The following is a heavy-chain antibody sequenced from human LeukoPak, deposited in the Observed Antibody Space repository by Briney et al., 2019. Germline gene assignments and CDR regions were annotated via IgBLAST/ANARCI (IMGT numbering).Heavy chain of an antibody. CDR1: GFTFSDYY. D-gene: IGHD6-13*01. Sequence: GGSLRLSCAASGFTFSDYYMSWIRQAPGKGLEWVSYISSSSSYTNYADSVKGRFTISRDNAKNSLYLQMNSLRAEDTAVYYCARGGQRHSSSWYLPSYRGQGTLVTVSS. J-gene: IGHJ4*02. V-gene: IGHV3-11*05. CDR3: ARGGQRHSSSWYLPSY. CDR2: ISSSSSYT.